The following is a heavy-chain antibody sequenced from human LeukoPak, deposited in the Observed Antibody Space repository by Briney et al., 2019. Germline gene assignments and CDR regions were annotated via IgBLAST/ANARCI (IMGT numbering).Heavy chain of an antibody. J-gene: IGHJ5*01. CDR2: ISITSNTT. V-gene: IGHV3-48*03. CDR1: GFSFRDYE. D-gene: IGHD5-24*01. Sequence: PGGSLRLSCAASGFSFRDYEMNWVRQAPGKGLEWVSYISITSNTTHYADSVKGRFTISRDNTKNSLHLQMTRLRADDSAVYYCARGGLDAYDSWGQGTLVTVSS. CDR3: ARGGLDAYDS.